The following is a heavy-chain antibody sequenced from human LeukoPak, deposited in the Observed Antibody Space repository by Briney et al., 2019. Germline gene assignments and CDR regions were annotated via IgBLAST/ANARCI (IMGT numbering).Heavy chain of an antibody. D-gene: IGHD3-10*01. CDR1: GGSFSGYC. Sequence: SETLSLTCAVYGGSFSGYCWSWIRQPPGKGLEWIGEINHSGSTNYNPSLKSRVTISVDTSKNQFSLKLSSVTAADTAVYYCARESSVSTPYYYYGMDVWGQGTTVTVSS. V-gene: IGHV4-34*01. CDR2: INHSGST. CDR3: ARESSVSTPYYYYGMDV. J-gene: IGHJ6*02.